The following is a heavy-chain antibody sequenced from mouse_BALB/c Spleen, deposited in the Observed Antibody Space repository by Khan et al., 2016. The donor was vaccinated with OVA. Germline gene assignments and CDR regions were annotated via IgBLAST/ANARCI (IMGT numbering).Heavy chain of an antibody. Sequence: EVELVESGGGLVKPGGSLKLSCAASGFTFSSYTMSWVRQTPEKRLEWVATINSGGDNTYYPDSVKGRFTISRDNAKNNLYLQMSSLRSEDTAWYYCARSNYGTFAYWGQGTLVTVSA. J-gene: IGHJ3*01. CDR3: ARSNYGTFAY. CDR1: GFTFSSYT. D-gene: IGHD2-1*01. V-gene: IGHV5-9*03. CDR2: INSGGDNT.